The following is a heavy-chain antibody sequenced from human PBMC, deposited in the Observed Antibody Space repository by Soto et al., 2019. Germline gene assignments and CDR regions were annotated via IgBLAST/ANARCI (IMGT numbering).Heavy chain of an antibody. CDR1: GGSISSSSYY. V-gene: IGHV4-39*01. J-gene: IGHJ4*02. D-gene: IGHD1-26*01. Sequence: PSETLSLTCTVSGGSISSSSYYWGWIRQPPGKGLEWIGSIYYSGSTYHNPPLKSRVTISKDTSKNQFSLKLSSVTAADTAVFYCAVGSSGFYYIYWGQGIQVTVPQ. CDR3: AVGSSGFYYIY. CDR2: IYYSGST.